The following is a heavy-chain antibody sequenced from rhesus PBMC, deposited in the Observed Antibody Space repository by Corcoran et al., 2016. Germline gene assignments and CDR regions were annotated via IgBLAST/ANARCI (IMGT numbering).Heavy chain of an antibody. CDR3: ASLDY. V-gene: IGHV4-65*01. CDR2: ISGSSGST. CDR1: GGSISSSNW. Sequence: QVQLQESGPGLVKPSETLSLTCAVSGGSISSSNWWSWIRQPPGKGLEWIGYISGSSGSTYYNPSLKSRVTISTATSKNHFSLKLSSVTAADAAVYYCASLDYWGQGVLVTVSS. J-gene: IGHJ4*01.